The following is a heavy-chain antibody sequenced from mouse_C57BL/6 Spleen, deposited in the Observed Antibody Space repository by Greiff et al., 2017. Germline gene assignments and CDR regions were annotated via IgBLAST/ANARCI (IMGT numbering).Heavy chain of an antibody. V-gene: IGHV10-1*01. CDR2: IRSKSNNYAT. Sequence: EAGGGLVQPKGSLKLSCAASGFSFNTYAMNWVRQAPGKGLEWVARIRSKSNNYATYYADSVKDRFTISRDDSESMLYLQMNNLKTEDTAMYYCVRRGYAMDYWGQGTSVTVSS. CDR3: VRRGYAMDY. J-gene: IGHJ4*01. CDR1: GFSFNTYA.